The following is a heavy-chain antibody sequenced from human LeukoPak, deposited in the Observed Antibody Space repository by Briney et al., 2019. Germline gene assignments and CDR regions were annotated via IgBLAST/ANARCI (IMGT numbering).Heavy chain of an antibody. D-gene: IGHD2-2*01. V-gene: IGHV4-4*07. CDR3: ARAPGYCSTTSCEYYDYMDV. Sequence: SKTLSLTCTVSGGSLSSYYWSWIRQPAGKGQEWIGRVYTSGSTNYNPSLKSRVTMSIDTSKNQFSLEVSSVTAADTAVYYCARAPGYCSTTSCEYYDYMDVWGKGTTVTVSS. CDR1: GGSLSSYY. CDR2: VYTSGST. J-gene: IGHJ6*03.